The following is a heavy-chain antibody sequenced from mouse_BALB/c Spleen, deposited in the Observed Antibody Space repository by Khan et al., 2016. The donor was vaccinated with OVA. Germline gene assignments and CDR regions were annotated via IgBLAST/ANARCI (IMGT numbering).Heavy chain of an antibody. CDR2: IYFSGSI. CDR1: GYSITSGYA. J-gene: IGHJ4*01. D-gene: IGHD2-1*01. CDR3: TRDGNYMDY. V-gene: IGHV3-1*02. Sequence: QLQESGPDLVKPSQSLSLTCTVTGYSITSGYAWHWIRQFPGNKLEWMAYIYFSGSINYNPSLKSRISVTRDTSKNQFFLQLNSVTSEDTATYYCTRDGNYMDYWGQGTSVTVSS.